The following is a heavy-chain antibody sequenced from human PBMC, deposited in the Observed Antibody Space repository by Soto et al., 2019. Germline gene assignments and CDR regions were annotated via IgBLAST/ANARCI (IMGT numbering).Heavy chain of an antibody. J-gene: IGHJ4*02. CDR1: GFTVSAKW. CDR2: INEDGSKK. D-gene: IGHD6-19*01. V-gene: IGHV3-7*03. CDR3: AREMHLGSGWGDIDI. Sequence: DVQLVESGGALVQPGGSLGLSCAVSGFTVSAKWMSWVRQAPGKGLEWLANINEDGSKKFYVDSVKGRFTISKDNAKNSLSLQLGSVRADDTAVYYCAREMHLGSGWGDIDIWGRGTMVTVSS.